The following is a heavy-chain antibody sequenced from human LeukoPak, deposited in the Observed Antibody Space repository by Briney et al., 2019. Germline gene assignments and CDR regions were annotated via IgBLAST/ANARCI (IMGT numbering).Heavy chain of an antibody. CDR3: ARVVRGAVTFNRFDP. CDR2: VAYSGNS. CDR1: GDSINNYY. Sequence: SETLSLTCTVSGDSINNYYWSWFRQTPGEGLEWIGFVAYSGNSNYNPSLESRVTISIDTSKNQFSLKLNSVTAADTAMYYCARVVRGAVTFNRFDPWGQGTLVTVSS. J-gene: IGHJ5*02. V-gene: IGHV4-59*01. D-gene: IGHD3-10*02.